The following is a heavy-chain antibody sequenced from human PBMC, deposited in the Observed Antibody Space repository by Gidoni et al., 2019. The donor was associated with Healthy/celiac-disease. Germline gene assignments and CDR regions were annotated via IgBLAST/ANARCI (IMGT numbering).Heavy chain of an antibody. V-gene: IGHV3-49*04. Sequence: EVQLVESGGGLVQQGRSLRLSCTASGFTFGDYAMSWVRQAPGKGLEGVGFIRSKAYGGTTEYAASVKGRFTISRDDSKSIAYLQMNSLKTEDTAVYYCTRDQRYDGYSYGRLGAFDIWGQGTMVTVSS. CDR1: GFTFGDYA. CDR2: IRSKAYGGTT. J-gene: IGHJ3*02. CDR3: TRDQRYDGYSYGRLGAFDI. D-gene: IGHD5-18*01.